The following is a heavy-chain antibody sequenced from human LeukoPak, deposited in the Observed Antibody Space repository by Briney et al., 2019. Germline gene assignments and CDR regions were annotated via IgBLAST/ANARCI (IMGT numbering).Heavy chain of an antibody. CDR2: ISSSSSTM. CDR1: GFTFSDYY. V-gene: IGHV3-11*01. CDR3: ARDRSLGPDY. J-gene: IGHJ4*02. Sequence: GGSLRLSCAASGFTFSDYYMSWIRQAPGKGLEWISYISSSSSTMYYADSVKGRFTISRDNANNSLYLQMNSLRAEGTAVYYCARDRSLGPDYWGQGTLVTVSS.